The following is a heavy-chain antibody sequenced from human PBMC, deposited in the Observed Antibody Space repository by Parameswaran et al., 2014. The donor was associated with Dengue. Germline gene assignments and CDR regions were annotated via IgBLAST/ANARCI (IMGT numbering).Heavy chain of an antibody. CDR3: ARGGVNFDDYDRYDF. J-gene: IGHJ4*02. Sequence: PGASVKVSCKASGGTFTTNVISWVRQAPGQGLEWMGRIIPMRRIPDYGEKFQGRVTITADTSTSTAYMELSGLRSEDTAVYFCARGGVNFDDYDRYDFWGQGTLVTVSS. D-gene: IGHD4-17*01. CDR2: IIPMRRIP. V-gene: IGHV1-69*04. CDR1: GGTFTTNV.